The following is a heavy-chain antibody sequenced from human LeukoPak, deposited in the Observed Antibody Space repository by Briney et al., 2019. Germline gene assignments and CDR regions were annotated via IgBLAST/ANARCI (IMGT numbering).Heavy chain of an antibody. D-gene: IGHD2-21*02. CDR3: ARVVDGDRFDY. J-gene: IGHJ4*02. CDR1: GGSISSSNW. CDR2: IYHSGST. Sequence: SETLSLTCAASGGSISSSNWWSWVRQPPGKGLEWIGEIYHSGSTNYNPTLKSRVTISVDKSKNQFSLKLSSVTAADTAVYYCARVVDGDRFDYWGQGTLVTVSS. V-gene: IGHV4-4*02.